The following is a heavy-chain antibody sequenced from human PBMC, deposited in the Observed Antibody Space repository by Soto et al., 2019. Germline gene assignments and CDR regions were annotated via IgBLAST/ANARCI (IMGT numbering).Heavy chain of an antibody. V-gene: IGHV3-53*01. D-gene: IGHD6-19*01. Sequence: EVLLVASGGDLIQPGGSLRLSCGVSGFSVSGNSLSWVRQAPGKGLEWVSYMYVDGSTYYADSVRVRFTLSRDNSKNALYLQMNNLRGEDTAVYYCARDGGSHTAVAGTQYYGMEVWVQGTTVTVSS. J-gene: IGHJ6*02. CDR2: MYVDGST. CDR3: ARDGGSHTAVAGTQYYGMEV. CDR1: GFSVSGNS.